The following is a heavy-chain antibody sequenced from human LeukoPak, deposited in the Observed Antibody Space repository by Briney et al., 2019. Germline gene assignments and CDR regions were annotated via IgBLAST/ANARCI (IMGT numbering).Heavy chain of an antibody. CDR1: VFTFGDYA. CDR3: ARVLTGNDY. CDR2: LNWNGGST. V-gene: IGHV3-20*04. Sequence: GGSLRLSCAASVFTFGDYAMSWVRQAPGNGLEWVSGLNWNGGSTGYADSVKGRFTISRDNAKNSLYLQMNSLRAEDTALYYCARVLTGNDYWGQGTLVTVSS. J-gene: IGHJ4*02. D-gene: IGHD1-1*01.